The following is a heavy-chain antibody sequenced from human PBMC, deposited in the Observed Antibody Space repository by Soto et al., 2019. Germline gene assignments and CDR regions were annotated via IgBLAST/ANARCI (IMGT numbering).Heavy chain of an antibody. D-gene: IGHD6-6*01. CDR2: IYSGGST. V-gene: IGHV3-53*01. CDR1: GFTVSSNY. Sequence: PGGSLRLSCAASGFTVSSNYMSWVRQAPGKGLEWVSVIYSGGSTYYADSVKGRFTISRDNSKNTLYLQMNSLRAEDTAVYYCARVPSLKWYSSSFGIDYWGQGTLVTVS. CDR3: ARVPSLKWYSSSFGIDY. J-gene: IGHJ4*02.